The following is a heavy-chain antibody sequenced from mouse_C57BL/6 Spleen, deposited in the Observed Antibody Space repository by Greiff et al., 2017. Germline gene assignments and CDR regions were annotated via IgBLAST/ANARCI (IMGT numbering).Heavy chain of an antibody. CDR2: IHPNSGST. D-gene: IGHD2-5*01. Sequence: QVQLQQPGAELVKPGASVKLSCKASGYTFTSYWMHWVKQRPGQGLEWIGMIHPNSGSTNYNEKFKSKATLTVDKSSSTAYMQLSSLTSEDSAVYYCAIWAYYSNYDAMDYWGQGTSVTVSS. CDR3: AIWAYYSNYDAMDY. J-gene: IGHJ4*01. V-gene: IGHV1-64*01. CDR1: GYTFTSYW.